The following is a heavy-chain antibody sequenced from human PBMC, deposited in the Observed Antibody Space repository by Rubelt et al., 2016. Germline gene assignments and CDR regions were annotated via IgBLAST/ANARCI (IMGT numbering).Heavy chain of an antibody. Sequence: VKVSCKASGYTFTSYGISWARQAPGQGLEWMGWISAYNGNTNYAQKLQGRVTMTTDTSTSTAYMELRSLRSDDTAVYYCARSRDGYNWFDPWGQGTLVTVSS. J-gene: IGHJ5*02. D-gene: IGHD5-24*01. CDR1: GYTFTSYG. V-gene: IGHV1-18*01. CDR3: ARSRDGYNWFDP. CDR2: ISAYNGNT.